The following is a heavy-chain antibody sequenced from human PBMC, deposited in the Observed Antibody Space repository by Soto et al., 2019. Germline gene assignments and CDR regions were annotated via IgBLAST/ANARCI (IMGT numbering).Heavy chain of an antibody. Sequence: GGSLRLSCAASGFTFASYAMTWVRQAPGKGLESVAGLYGNSGGIQYSDSVKGRFTISRDNSKNIVHLQMNSLRVEDTAVYFCAKDAVPGDGVWLMDHWGQGTLVTVSS. CDR2: LYGNSGGI. V-gene: IGHV3-23*01. D-gene: IGHD4-17*01. J-gene: IGHJ4*02. CDR1: GFTFASYA. CDR3: AKDAVPGDGVWLMDH.